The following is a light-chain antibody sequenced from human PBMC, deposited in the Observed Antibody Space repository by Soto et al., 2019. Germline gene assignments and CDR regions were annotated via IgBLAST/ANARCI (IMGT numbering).Light chain of an antibody. V-gene: IGKV1-5*03. CDR1: RSVGTY. Sequence: DIQMTQSPSTLSASVGDRVTITCRASRSVGTYLAWYQQKPGKAPTLLISKASILESGVTSRVGGSGSRTEFTLTISSLQPDDFATYYCQQYNIYPWTFGQGTKMDI. J-gene: IGKJ1*01. CDR3: QQYNIYPWT. CDR2: KAS.